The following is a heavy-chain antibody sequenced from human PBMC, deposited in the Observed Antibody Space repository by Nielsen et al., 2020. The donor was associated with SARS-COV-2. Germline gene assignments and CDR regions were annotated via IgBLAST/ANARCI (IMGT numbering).Heavy chain of an antibody. J-gene: IGHJ4*02. CDR2: IYYSGST. Sequence: SETLSLTCTVSGGSISSSSYYWGWIRQPPGKGLEWIGSIYYSGSTYYNPSLKSRVTISVDTSKNQFSLKLSSVTAADTAVYYCARGEEYSSGWYIKAYYFDYWGQGTLVTVSS. V-gene: IGHV4-39*01. CDR3: ARGEEYSSGWYIKAYYFDY. CDR1: GGSISSSSYY. D-gene: IGHD6-19*01.